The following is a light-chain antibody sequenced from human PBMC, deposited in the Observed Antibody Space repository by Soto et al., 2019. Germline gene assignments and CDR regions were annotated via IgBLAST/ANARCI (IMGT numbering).Light chain of an antibody. V-gene: IGLV2-14*01. J-gene: IGLJ1*01. CDR1: SSDVGGYNY. Sequence: QSVLTQPASVSGSPGQSITISCTGTSSDVGGYNYVSWYQQHPGKAPKLMIYDVSNRPSGVSNRFSGSKSGNTASLTISGLQAVDEADYYCSSYTSSSTGAFGTGTKVTVL. CDR2: DVS. CDR3: SSYTSSSTGA.